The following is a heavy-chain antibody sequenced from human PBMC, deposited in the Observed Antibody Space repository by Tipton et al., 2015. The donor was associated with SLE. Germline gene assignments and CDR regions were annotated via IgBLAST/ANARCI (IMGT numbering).Heavy chain of an antibody. V-gene: IGHV4-39*07. CDR3: ARTSGNFPFDY. J-gene: IGHJ4*02. D-gene: IGHD1-26*01. Sequence: TLSLTCTVSGGSMTSGSYYWGWIRQSPGKGLEWIGSSHYSGSTFYSSSFESRVTISLDTPKNQFSVQLSSVTAADTAVYYCARTSGNFPFDYWGQGTLATVSP. CDR1: GGSMTSGSYY. CDR2: SHYSGST.